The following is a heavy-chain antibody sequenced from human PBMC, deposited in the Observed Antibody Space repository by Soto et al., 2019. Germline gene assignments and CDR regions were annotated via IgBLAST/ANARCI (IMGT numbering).Heavy chain of an antibody. CDR3: AKMGTRAVAILEAYSDY. CDR2: ISYDGSNK. CDR1: GFTFGDSY. Sequence: QSVGSLRLSCAGSGFTFGDSYMSWIRQAPGKGLGWVAVISYDGSNKYYADSVKGRFTISRDNSKNTLYLQMNSLRAEDTAVYYCAKMGTRAVAILEAYSDYWGQGTLVTVSS. V-gene: IGHV3-30*18. D-gene: IGHD6-19*01. J-gene: IGHJ4*02.